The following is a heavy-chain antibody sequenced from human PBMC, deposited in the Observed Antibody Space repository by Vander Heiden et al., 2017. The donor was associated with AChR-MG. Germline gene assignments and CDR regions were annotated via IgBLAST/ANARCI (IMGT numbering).Heavy chain of an antibody. V-gene: IGHV5-10-1*03. CDR1: GYSFTSYW. CDR2: IDPSDSYT. CDR3: ARRYCSGGSCYEENYFDY. D-gene: IGHD2-15*01. Sequence: EVQLVQSGAEVKKPGESLRISCKGSGYSFTSYWISWVRQMPGKGLEWMGRIDPSDSYTNYSPSFQGHVTISADKSISTAYLQWSSLKASDTAMYYCARRYCSGGSCYEENYFDYWGQGTLVTVSS. J-gene: IGHJ4*02.